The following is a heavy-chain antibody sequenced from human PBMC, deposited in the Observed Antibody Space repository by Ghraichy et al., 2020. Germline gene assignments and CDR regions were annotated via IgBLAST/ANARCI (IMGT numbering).Heavy chain of an antibody. CDR1: GGSISSYY. V-gene: IGHV4-59*08. Sequence: SETLSLTCTVSGGSISSYYWSWIRQPPGKGLEWIGYIYYSGSTNYNPSLKSRVTISVDTSKNQFSLKLSSVTAADTAVYYCARLGDGYAYYFDYWGQGTLVTVSS. CDR3: ARLGDGYAYYFDY. D-gene: IGHD5-24*01. J-gene: IGHJ4*02. CDR2: IYYSGST.